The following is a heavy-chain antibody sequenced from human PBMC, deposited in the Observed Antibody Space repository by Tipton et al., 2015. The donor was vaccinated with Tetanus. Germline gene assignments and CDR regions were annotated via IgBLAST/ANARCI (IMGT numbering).Heavy chain of an antibody. Sequence: SLRLSCPTSGFTFSSYSMNWFRQAPGKGLEWVSYIGATGAIYYADSVKVRFTISRDNAKNTLYLQMNSLRAEDSAVYYCARRQVEGGAHFDHWGQGTLVTVSS. CDR2: IGATGAI. CDR1: GFTFSSYS. CDR3: ARRQVEGGAHFDH. J-gene: IGHJ4*02. D-gene: IGHD3-16*01. V-gene: IGHV3-48*01.